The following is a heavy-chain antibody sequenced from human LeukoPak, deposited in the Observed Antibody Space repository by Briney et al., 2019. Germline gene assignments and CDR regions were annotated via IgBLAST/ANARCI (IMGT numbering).Heavy chain of an antibody. Sequence: SETLSLTCLVSGEPISSYYWSWIRQAPGRGPEYIGNGYYNGNTNYNPSLNSRVAISVDASKNQFSLKVDSVTTADTAVYYCARGDYDFWSGNWRFDTWGPGTLVTVSS. V-gene: IGHV4-59*01. D-gene: IGHD3-3*01. CDR2: GYYNGNT. CDR1: GEPISSYY. J-gene: IGHJ4*02. CDR3: ARGDYDFWSGNWRFDT.